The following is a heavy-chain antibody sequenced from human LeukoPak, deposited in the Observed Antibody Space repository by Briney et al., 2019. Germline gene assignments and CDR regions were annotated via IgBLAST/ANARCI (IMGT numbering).Heavy chain of an antibody. D-gene: IGHD2-15*01. CDR1: GFTFSSSA. CDR2: ISNNGGYT. J-gene: IGHJ4*02. Sequence: GRSLRLSCAASGFTFSSSAMSWVRQAPGKGLEWVSTISNNGGYTYYADSVQGRFTISRDNSKSTLCLQMNSLRAEDTAVYYCAKQLGYCSDGSCYFPYWGQGTLVTVSS. CDR3: AKQLGYCSDGSCYFPY. V-gene: IGHV3-23*01.